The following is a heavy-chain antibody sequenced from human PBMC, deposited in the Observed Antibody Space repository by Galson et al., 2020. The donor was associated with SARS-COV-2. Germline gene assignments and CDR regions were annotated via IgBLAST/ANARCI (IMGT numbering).Heavy chain of an antibody. D-gene: IGHD6-19*01. CDR1: GFTFSSYS. V-gene: IGHV3-21*01. CDR3: ARAKIAVAGRGNWFDP. Sequence: GGSLRLSCAASGFTFSSYSMNWVRQAPGKGLEWVSSISSSSSYIYYADSVKGRFTISRDNAKNSLYLQMNSLRAEDTAVYYCARAKIAVAGRGNWFDPWGQGTLVTVSS. CDR2: ISSSSSYI. J-gene: IGHJ5*02.